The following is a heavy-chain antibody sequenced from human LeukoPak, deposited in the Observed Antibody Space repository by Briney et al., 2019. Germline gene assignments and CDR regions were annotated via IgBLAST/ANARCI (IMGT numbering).Heavy chain of an antibody. D-gene: IGHD3-22*01. V-gene: IGHV3-64*01. CDR2: IISNGGAT. J-gene: IGHJ4*02. CDR3: ARDVKPYGHDISGHYDN. CDR1: GFTFSSYT. Sequence: PGGSLRLSCAASGFTFSSYTMHWVRQAPGKGLEYVSAIISNGGATYYANSVKGRFTISRDNSKNTLFLQMGSLRAEDTAVYYCARDVKPYGHDISGHYDNWGQGTLVTVSS.